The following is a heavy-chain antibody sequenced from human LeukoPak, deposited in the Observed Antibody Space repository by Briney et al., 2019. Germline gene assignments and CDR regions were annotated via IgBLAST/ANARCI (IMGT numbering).Heavy chain of an antibody. J-gene: IGHJ4*02. V-gene: IGHV3-30-3*01. Sequence: GRSLRLSCAASGFTFSSYSLHWVRQAPGRGLDWVAIISYDGSNKYYADSVKGRFTISRDNSKNTQYLQMNSLRAEDTAVYYCARLGSGWYFDYWGQGTLVTVSS. CDR1: GFTFSSYS. CDR2: ISYDGSNK. CDR3: ARLGSGWYFDY. D-gene: IGHD6-19*01.